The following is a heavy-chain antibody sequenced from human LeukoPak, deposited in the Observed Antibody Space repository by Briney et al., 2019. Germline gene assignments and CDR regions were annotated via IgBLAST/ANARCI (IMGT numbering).Heavy chain of an antibody. CDR1: GGSFSGHY. CDR2: INHSGGT. J-gene: IGHJ4*02. D-gene: IGHD3-16*02. V-gene: IGHV4-34*01. CDR3: ARVLPYDYVWGSYRYNRGGFDS. Sequence: SETLSLTCAVFGGSFSGHYWNWIRQSPGKGLEWIGEINHSGGTNYSPSLKSRVTISVDTSKNQLSLKLSSVTAADTAVYYCARVLPYDYVWGSYRYNRGGFDSWGQGTLVTVSS.